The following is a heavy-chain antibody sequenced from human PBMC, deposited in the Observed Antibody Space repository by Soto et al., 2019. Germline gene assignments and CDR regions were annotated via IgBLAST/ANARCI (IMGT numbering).Heavy chain of an antibody. D-gene: IGHD3-16*01. V-gene: IGHV1-69*06. J-gene: IGHJ6*02. CDR1: GGTFSSDF. CDR3: ARDQDSDNYVYAGSQEPYGMDV. Sequence: SVKVSCKASGGTFSSDFISWVRQAPGQALEWVVGTIARFGSANFAQKFQGRVTITADRFTSTVYMELSSLTSEDTATYYCARDQDSDNYVYAGSQEPYGMDVWGQGTTVTVSS. CDR2: TIARFGSA.